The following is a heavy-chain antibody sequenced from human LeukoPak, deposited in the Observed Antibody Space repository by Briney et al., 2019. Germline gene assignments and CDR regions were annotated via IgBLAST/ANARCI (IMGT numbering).Heavy chain of an antibody. Sequence: PGGSLRLSCAASGFTFAPYWMTWVRQAPGKGLEYVATMNRDGSEKYYVDSVKGRFTISRDNSKNSLYLQMDSLRAEDTAVYYCAGGIEEWLYLYYWGQGALVTVAS. J-gene: IGHJ4*02. V-gene: IGHV3-7*04. CDR1: GFTFAPYW. CDR3: AGGIEEWLYLYY. CDR2: MNRDGSEK. D-gene: IGHD3-3*01.